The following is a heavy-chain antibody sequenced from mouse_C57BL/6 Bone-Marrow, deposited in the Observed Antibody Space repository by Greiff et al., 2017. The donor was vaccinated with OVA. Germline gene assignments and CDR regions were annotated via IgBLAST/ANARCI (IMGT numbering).Heavy chain of an antibody. Sequence: EVQLQQSGPELVKPGASVKIPCKASGYTFTDYNMDWVKQSHGKSLEWIGEINPNNGGTIYNQKLKGKATLTVYKTSSTAYMELRSLTSEDTAVYYCARYYGSSYHYAMDYWGQGTSVTVSS. CDR1: GYTFTDYN. CDR3: ARYYGSSYHYAMDY. J-gene: IGHJ4*01. D-gene: IGHD1-1*01. V-gene: IGHV1-18*01. CDR2: INPNNGGT.